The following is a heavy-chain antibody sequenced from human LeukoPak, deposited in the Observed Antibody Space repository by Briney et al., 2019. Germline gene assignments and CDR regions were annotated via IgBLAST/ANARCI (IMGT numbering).Heavy chain of an antibody. V-gene: IGHV4-59*07. CDR1: GGSISSYY. CDR2: IYYSGST. J-gene: IGHJ4*02. Sequence: SDTLSLTCTVSGGSISSYYWSWIRQPPGKGLEWIGYIYYSGSTNYNPSLKSRVTISVDTSKNQFSLKLSSVTAADTAVYYCASIHSSSVSIHFDYWGQGTLVTVSS. D-gene: IGHD6-6*01. CDR3: ASIHSSSVSIHFDY.